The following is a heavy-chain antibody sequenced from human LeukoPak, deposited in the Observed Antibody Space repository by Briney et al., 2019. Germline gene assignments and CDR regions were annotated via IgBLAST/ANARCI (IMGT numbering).Heavy chain of an antibody. CDR3: ARESRDGYITIRFDP. J-gene: IGHJ5*02. D-gene: IGHD5-24*01. CDR2: IYYSGST. CDR1: GGSISNYY. V-gene: IGHV4-59*01. Sequence: PSETLSLTCTVSGGSISNYYWSWIRQPPGKGLEWIGYIYYSGSTNYNPSLKRRVTIPVATSKTQFSLKLSSVTAADTAVYYCARESRDGYITIRFDPWGQGTLVTVSS.